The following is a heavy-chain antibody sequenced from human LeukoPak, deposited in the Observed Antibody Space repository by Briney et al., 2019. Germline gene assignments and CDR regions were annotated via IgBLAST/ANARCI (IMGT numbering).Heavy chain of an antibody. V-gene: IGHV1-69*13. CDR1: GYTFTSYA. Sequence: SVKVSCKASGYTFTSYAISWVRQAPGQGLEWMGGIIPIFGTANYAQKFQGRVTITADESTSTAYMELSSLRSEDTAVYYCARDFAAGDSRMLWGQGTLVTVSS. CDR2: IIPIFGTA. J-gene: IGHJ4*02. D-gene: IGHD2-8*01. CDR3: ARDFAAGDSRML.